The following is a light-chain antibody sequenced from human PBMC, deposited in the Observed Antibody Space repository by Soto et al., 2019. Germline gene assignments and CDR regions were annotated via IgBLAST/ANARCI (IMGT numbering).Light chain of an antibody. CDR1: SSDVGSYNR. CDR2: DVS. J-gene: IGLJ1*01. V-gene: IGLV2-18*02. CDR3: SSFTSSSTYV. Sequence: SALAQPPSVSGSPGQSVTISCTGTSSDVGSYNRVSWYQQPPGTAPKLMIYDVSNRPSAVPDRFSGSKSGNTASLTISGLQPEDEADYYCSSFTSSSTYVFGTGTKVTVL.